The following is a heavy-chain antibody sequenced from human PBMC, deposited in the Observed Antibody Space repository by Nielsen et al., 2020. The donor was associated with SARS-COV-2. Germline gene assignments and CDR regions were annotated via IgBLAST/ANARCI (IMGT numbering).Heavy chain of an antibody. CDR2: IKQDGSEK. CDR1: GSTFSSYW. J-gene: IGHJ6*02. Sequence: GESLKISCAASGSTFSSYWMSWVRQAPGKGLEWVANIKQDGSEKYYVDSVKGRFTISRDNAKNSLYLQMNSLRAEDTAVYYCARTSLFDDFWSGYYFSGGINYYYYGMDVWGQGTTVTVSS. CDR3: ARTSLFDDFWSGYYFSGGINYYYYGMDV. D-gene: IGHD3-3*01. V-gene: IGHV3-7*03.